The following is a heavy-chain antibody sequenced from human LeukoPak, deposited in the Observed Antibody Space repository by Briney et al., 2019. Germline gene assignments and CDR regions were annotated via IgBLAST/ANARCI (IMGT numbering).Heavy chain of an antibody. CDR2: MNPNSGNT. Sequence: GASVKVSCKASGYTFTSYDINWVRQATGQGLEWMGWMNPNSGNTGYAQKFQGRVTMTRNTSISTAYMELSSLRSEDTAVYYCARRTEETYYDFWSGYYTEPNDAFDIWGQGTMVTVSS. D-gene: IGHD3-3*01. V-gene: IGHV1-8*01. CDR3: ARRTEETYYDFWSGYYTEPNDAFDI. CDR1: GYTFTSYD. J-gene: IGHJ3*02.